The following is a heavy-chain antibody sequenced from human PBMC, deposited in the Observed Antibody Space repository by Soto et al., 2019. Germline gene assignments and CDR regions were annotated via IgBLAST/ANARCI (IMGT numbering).Heavy chain of an antibody. CDR3: ARTPWFLEWLPLQTTQGNDYFDF. Sequence: ASVKVSCKASGYTFTGYAMHWVRQAPGQRLQWMGWINPDNGNTKYSQKFQGRVTITRDTSASTAYMELSSLRSEDTAVYYCARTPWFLEWLPLQTTQGNDYFDFWGQGTLVTVSS. J-gene: IGHJ4*02. D-gene: IGHD3-3*01. V-gene: IGHV1-3*01. CDR1: GYTFTGYA. CDR2: INPDNGNT.